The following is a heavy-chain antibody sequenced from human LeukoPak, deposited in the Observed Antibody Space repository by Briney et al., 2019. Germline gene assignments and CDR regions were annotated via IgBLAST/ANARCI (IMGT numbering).Heavy chain of an antibody. CDR2: INPSGGST. D-gene: IGHD6-13*01. CDR3: ARERDIAAAGTWGFDY. Sequence: ASVKVSCKASGYTFTSYYMHWVRQAPGQGLEWMGIINPSGGSTSYAQKFQDRVTMTRDTSTSTVYMELSSLTSEDTAVYYCARERDIAAAGTWGFDYWGQGTLVTVSS. V-gene: IGHV1-46*01. J-gene: IGHJ4*02. CDR1: GYTFTSYY.